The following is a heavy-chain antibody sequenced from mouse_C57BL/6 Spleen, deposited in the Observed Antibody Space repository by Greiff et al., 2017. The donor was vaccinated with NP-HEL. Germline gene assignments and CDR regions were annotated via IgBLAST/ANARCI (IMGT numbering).Heavy chain of an antibody. D-gene: IGHD2-5*01. V-gene: IGHV5-4*01. CDR2: ISDGGSYT. Sequence: VQLKESGGGLVKPGGSLKLSCAASGFTFSSYAMSWVRQTPEKRLEWVATISDGGSYTYYPDNVKGRFTISRDNAKNNLYLQMSHLKSEDTAMYYCARAYYSNFYFDYWGQGTTLTVSS. CDR1: GFTFSSYA. J-gene: IGHJ2*01. CDR3: ARAYYSNFYFDY.